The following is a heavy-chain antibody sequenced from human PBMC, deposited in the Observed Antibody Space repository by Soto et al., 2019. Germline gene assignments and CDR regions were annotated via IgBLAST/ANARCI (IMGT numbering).Heavy chain of an antibody. D-gene: IGHD1-26*01. CDR3: ARHTSTRWGYYCMDV. CDR2: ISAYNGNT. V-gene: IGHV1-18*01. J-gene: IGHJ6*03. CDR1: GYTFTSYG. Sequence: ASVKVSCKASGYTFTSYGISWVRQAPGQGLEWMGWISAYNGNTNYAQKLQGRVTMTTDTSTSTAYMELRSLRSDDTAVYYCARHTSTRWGYYCMDVWGKGTTVTVSS.